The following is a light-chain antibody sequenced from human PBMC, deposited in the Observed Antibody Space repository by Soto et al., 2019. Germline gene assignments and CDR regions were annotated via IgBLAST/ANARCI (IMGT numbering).Light chain of an antibody. J-gene: IGKJ4*01. CDR1: RNINRK. CDR2: GAS. V-gene: IGKV3-15*01. CDR3: QQYYDYPPLI. Sequence: EIVMTQSPATLSVSPGERATLSCRASRNINRKLAWYQQKPGQAPRLLISGASTRATGIPARFSGSGSGTDFTLTINSLQSEDFAVYYCQQYYDYPPLIFGGGTKVEIK.